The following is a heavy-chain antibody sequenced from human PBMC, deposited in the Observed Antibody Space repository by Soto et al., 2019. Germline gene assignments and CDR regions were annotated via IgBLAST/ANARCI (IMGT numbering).Heavy chain of an antibody. CDR1: GFTFTSSA. CDR2: IAVGSGNT. Sequence: SAKVSCKASGFTFTSSAMQWVRQARGQRLEWIGWIAVGSGNTNYAQKFQERVTITRDMSTSTAYMELSSLRAEDTAVYYCARDPHAFDIWGQGTMVTVSS. V-gene: IGHV1-58*02. CDR3: ARDPHAFDI. J-gene: IGHJ3*02.